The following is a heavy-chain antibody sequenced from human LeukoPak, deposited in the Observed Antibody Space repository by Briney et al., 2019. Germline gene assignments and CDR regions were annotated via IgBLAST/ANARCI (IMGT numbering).Heavy chain of an antibody. J-gene: IGHJ4*02. V-gene: IGHV3-9*01. CDR2: ISWNSGSI. CDR1: GFTFDDYA. D-gene: IGHD6-13*01. Sequence: GGSLRLSCAASGFTFDDYAMHWVRQAPGKGLEWVSGISWNSGSIGHADSVKGRFTISRDNAKNSLYLQMNSLRAEDTALYYCEGIAAAGRVYWGQGTLVTVSS. CDR3: EGIAAAGRVY.